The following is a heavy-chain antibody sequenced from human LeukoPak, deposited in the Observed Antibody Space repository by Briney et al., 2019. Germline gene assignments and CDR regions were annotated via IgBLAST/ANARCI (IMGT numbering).Heavy chain of an antibody. CDR1: GYTFTGNY. CDR2: INPNTGGT. CDR3: ARVVVSTIPSWGY. V-gene: IGHV1-2*02. J-gene: IGHJ4*02. D-gene: IGHD5/OR15-5a*01. Sequence: GASVKVSCKTSGYTFTGNYMHWVRQAPGQGLEWMGWINPNTGGTNYAQKFQGRVSMTRDTSISTAYMDLSRLRSDDTAVYYCARVVVSTIPSWGYWGQGTLVTV.